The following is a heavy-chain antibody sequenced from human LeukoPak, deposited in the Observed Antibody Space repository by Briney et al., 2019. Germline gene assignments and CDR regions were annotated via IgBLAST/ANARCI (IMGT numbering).Heavy chain of an antibody. V-gene: IGHV1-69*06. CDR2: IIPIFGTA. CDR3: ARGRDGYNLGDAFDI. D-gene: IGHD5-24*01. CDR1: GYTFTSYG. Sequence: SVKVSCKASGYTFTSYGISWVRQAPGQGLEWMGRIIPIFGTANYAQKFQGRVTITADKSTSTAYMELSSLRSEDTAVYYCARGRDGYNLGDAFDIWGQGTMVTVSS. J-gene: IGHJ3*02.